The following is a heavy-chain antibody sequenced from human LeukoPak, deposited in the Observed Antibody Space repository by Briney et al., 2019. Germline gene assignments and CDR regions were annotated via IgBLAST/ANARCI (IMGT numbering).Heavy chain of an antibody. CDR1: GFTFSGYN. V-gene: IGHV3-48*01. CDR2: ISTTSGTK. Sequence: GGSLRLSCAASGFTFSGYNMNWVRQAPGKGLEWISYISTTSGTKYYADSVKGRFTISRDNTKNSVYLQMSGLRADDTAVYYCSRLHYDSSNYGTFDYWGQGTLVTVSS. CDR3: SRLHYDSSNYGTFDY. D-gene: IGHD3-22*01. J-gene: IGHJ4*02.